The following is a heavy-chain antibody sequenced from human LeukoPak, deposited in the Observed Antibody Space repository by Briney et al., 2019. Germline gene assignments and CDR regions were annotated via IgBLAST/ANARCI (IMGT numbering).Heavy chain of an antibody. V-gene: IGHV3-64*02. CDR1: GFTFSSYT. J-gene: IGHJ4*02. CDR3: ARTIRGY. CDR2: INSYGGNT. D-gene: IGHD3-10*01. Sequence: GGSLRLSCAASGFTFSSYTMHWVRQAPGKGLEYVSAINSYGGNTFYADSVKGRFTISRDNSKDTLYLQMGSLRAEDMAVYYCARTIRGYWGQGTLVTVSS.